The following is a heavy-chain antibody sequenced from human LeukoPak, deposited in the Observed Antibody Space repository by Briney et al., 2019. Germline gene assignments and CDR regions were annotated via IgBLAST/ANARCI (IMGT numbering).Heavy chain of an antibody. CDR2: IRYDGSNK. J-gene: IGHJ4*02. V-gene: IGHV3-30*02. CDR1: GFTFSSYG. Sequence: GGSLRLSCAASGFTFSSYGMHWVRQAPGKGLEWVAFIRYDGSNKYYADSVKGRFTISRDNSKNTLYLQMNSLRAEDTAVYCCAKDSVLRYFDWLLPLDYWGQGTLVTVSS. CDR3: AKDSVLRYFDWLLPLDY. D-gene: IGHD3-9*01.